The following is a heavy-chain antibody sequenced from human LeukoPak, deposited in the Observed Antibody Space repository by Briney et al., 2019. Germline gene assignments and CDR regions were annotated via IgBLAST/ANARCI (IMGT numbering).Heavy chain of an antibody. CDR1: GFTFSSYW. Sequence: PGGSLRLSCAASGFTFSSYWMSWVRQAPGKGLEWVANIKQDGSEKYYVDSVKGRFTISRDNAKNSLYLQMNSLRVEDMPVYYCARPAIMMATIPTGAFDIWGQGTMVTVSS. V-gene: IGHV3-7*01. CDR3: ARPAIMMATIPTGAFDI. CDR2: IKQDGSEK. D-gene: IGHD5-24*01. J-gene: IGHJ3*02.